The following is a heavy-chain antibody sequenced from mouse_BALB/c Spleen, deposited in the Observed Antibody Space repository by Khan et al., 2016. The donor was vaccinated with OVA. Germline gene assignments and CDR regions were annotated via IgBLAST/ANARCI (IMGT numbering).Heavy chain of an antibody. CDR2: ISTYSGNT. V-gene: IGHV1S137*01. Sequence: VQLQESGPELVRPGVSVKISCKGSGYTFTDYAMYWVKQSHAKGLEWIGLISTYSGNTNYNQKFKGKATMTVDKSSSTAYMELARLTSEDSAIYYCANPAYDGYYDYWGQGTTLTVSS. D-gene: IGHD2-3*01. CDR3: ANPAYDGYYDY. CDR1: GYTFTDYA. J-gene: IGHJ2*01.